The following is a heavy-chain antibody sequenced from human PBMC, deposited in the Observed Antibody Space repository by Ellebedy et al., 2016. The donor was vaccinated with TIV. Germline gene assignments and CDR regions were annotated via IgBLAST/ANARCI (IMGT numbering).Heavy chain of an antibody. V-gene: IGHV1-18*01. CDR3: ARDPRGTTVVLPFDP. D-gene: IGHD4-23*01. Sequence: AASVKVSCKASGYTFTSYGISWVRQAPGQGLEWMGWISVYNGNTNYAQKIQGRVTMTTDTSTSTAYMELRSLRSDDTAVYYCARDPRGTTVVLPFDPWGQGTLVTVSS. CDR2: ISVYNGNT. CDR1: GYTFTSYG. J-gene: IGHJ5*02.